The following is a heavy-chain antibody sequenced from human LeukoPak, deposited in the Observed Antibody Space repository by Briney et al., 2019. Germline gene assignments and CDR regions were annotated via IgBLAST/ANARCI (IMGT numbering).Heavy chain of an antibody. CDR3: VGDPGDY. CDR1: GFSFSTYW. V-gene: IGHV3-7*01. CDR2: IKHDGTEK. J-gene: IGHJ4*02. Sequence: GGSLRLSCAASGFSFSTYWMSWVCQAPGKGLEWVAHIKHDGTEKYYVDSVKGRFTISRDNAKNSLYLQMNTLRAEDTAVYYCVGDPGDYWGQGTLVTVSS.